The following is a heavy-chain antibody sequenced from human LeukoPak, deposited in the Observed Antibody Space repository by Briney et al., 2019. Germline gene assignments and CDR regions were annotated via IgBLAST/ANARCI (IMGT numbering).Heavy chain of an antibody. CDR2: INHSGST. Sequence: SETLSLTCAVYGGSFSGYYWSWIRQPPGKGLEWIGEINHSGSTNYNPSLKSRATISVDTSKNQFSLKLSSVTAADTAVYYCARGSGGIVGATTADYWGQGTLVTVSS. J-gene: IGHJ4*02. CDR3: ARGSGGIVGATTADY. CDR1: GGSFSGYY. D-gene: IGHD1-26*01. V-gene: IGHV4-34*01.